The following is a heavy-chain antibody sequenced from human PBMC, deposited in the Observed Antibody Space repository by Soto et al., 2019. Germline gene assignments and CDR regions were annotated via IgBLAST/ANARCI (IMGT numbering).Heavy chain of an antibody. V-gene: IGHV4-31*03. CDR2: IYYSGST. Sequence: QVQLQESGPGLVKPSQTLSLTCTVSGGSISSGGYYWSWIRQHPGKGLEWIGYIYYSGSTYYNPSLKSRVTISVDTSKNQFPLKLSSVTAADTAVYYCARDSLDEGMEHYFDYWGQGTLVTVSS. CDR1: GGSISSGGYY. J-gene: IGHJ4*02. CDR3: ARDSLDEGMEHYFDY. D-gene: IGHD1-1*01.